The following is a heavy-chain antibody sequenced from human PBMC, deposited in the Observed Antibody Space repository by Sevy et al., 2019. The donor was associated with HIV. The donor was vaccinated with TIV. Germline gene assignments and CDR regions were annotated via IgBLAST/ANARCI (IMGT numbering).Heavy chain of an antibody. J-gene: IGHJ6*02. CDR2: ISYDGSDK. CDR1: GFALSNYYA. V-gene: IGHV3-30-3*01. Sequence: GGSLRLSCAASGFALSNYYAMHWVRQAPGKGLEWVALISYDGSDKYYADSVKGRFTISRDNFKNTLYLQMNSLTTEDTAVYYCARPRANYVDYYFFYAMDVWGHGTTVTVSS. CDR3: ARPRANYVDYYFFYAMDV. D-gene: IGHD4-17*01.